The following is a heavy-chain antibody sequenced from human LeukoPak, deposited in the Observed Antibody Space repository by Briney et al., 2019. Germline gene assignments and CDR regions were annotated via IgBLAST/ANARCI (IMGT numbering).Heavy chain of an antibody. Sequence: PGGSLRLSCAASGFTFSSYWMSWVRQAPGKGLEWVANIKQYGSEKYYVDSVKGRFTISRDNAKNSLYLQMNSRRAEDTAVYYCARGIVGATPPLDYWGQGTLVTVSS. CDR2: IKQYGSEK. D-gene: IGHD1-26*01. J-gene: IGHJ4*02. CDR3: ARGIVGATPPLDY. V-gene: IGHV3-7*01. CDR1: GFTFSSYW.